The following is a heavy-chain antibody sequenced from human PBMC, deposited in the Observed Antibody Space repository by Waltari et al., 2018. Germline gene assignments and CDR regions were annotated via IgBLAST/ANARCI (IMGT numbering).Heavy chain of an antibody. J-gene: IGHJ3*02. V-gene: IGHV4-38-2*01. D-gene: IGHD3-3*01. CDR1: GSSISSGSY. CDR3: TRLFGGSVWEAFDI. CDR2: IYHSGST. Sequence: QVQLLESGPGLVRPSETLSLTCAVSGSSISSGSYWGWIRQPPGKGLEWIANIYHSGSTDYNPSLKSRVTISVDTYKNQFSLKLSSVTAADTAVYYCTRLFGGSVWEAFDIWGQGTMVTVSS.